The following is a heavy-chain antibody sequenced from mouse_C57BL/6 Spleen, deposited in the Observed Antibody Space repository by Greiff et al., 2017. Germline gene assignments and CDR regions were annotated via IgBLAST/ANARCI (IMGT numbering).Heavy chain of an antibody. V-gene: IGHV1-53*01. CDR3: ARGDYYGSSYWYFDV. D-gene: IGHD1-1*01. Sequence: QVQLQQPGTELVKPGASVKLSCKASGYTFTSYWMHWVKQRPGQGLEWIGNINPSNGGTNYNEKFKSKATLTVDKSSSPAYMQLSSLTSEDSAVYYSARGDYYGSSYWYFDVWGTGTTVTGSS. J-gene: IGHJ1*03. CDR2: INPSNGGT. CDR1: GYTFTSYW.